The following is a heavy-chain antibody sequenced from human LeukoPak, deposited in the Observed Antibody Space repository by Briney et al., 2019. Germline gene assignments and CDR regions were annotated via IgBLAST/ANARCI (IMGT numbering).Heavy chain of an antibody. CDR1: GFTFNRNA. CDR2: IGGSGDKT. CDR3: VRRGDASSGWGDHDY. J-gene: IGHJ4*02. V-gene: IGHV3-23*01. Sequence: GGTLRLSCAASGFTFNRNAISWVRQAPGKGLEWVWLIGGSGDKTFYAVSVQGRFTISRDNSKNMLHLQMSSLTGEDTALYYCVRRGDASSGWGDHDYWGQGALVTVSS. D-gene: IGHD6-19*01.